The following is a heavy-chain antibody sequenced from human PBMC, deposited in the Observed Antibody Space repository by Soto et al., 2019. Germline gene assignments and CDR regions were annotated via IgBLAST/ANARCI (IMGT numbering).Heavy chain of an antibody. CDR2: TYYRSKWYI. Sequence: SQTLSLTCAISGDSVFSKSAAWNWIRQSPSRGLEWLGRTYYRSKWYIEYAVSVKSRITINPDTSKNLFSLQLNSVTPDDTAMYYCARTQSVYDYWGQGTQVTVSS. V-gene: IGHV6-1*01. CDR1: GDSVFSKSAA. J-gene: IGHJ4*02. CDR3: ARTQSVYDY.